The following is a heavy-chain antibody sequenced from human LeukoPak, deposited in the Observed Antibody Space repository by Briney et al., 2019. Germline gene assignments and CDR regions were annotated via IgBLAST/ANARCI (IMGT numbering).Heavy chain of an antibody. Sequence: GASVKVSCKASGYTFTSYGISWVRQAPGQGLEWMGWISAYNGNTNYAQKFQDRVTMTTDTSTSTAYMEVRSLRSEDTAVYYCARDRGFLEWSGSRNYFDYWGQGTLVTVSS. CDR3: ARDRGFLEWSGSRNYFDY. V-gene: IGHV1-18*01. CDR1: GYTFTSYG. D-gene: IGHD3-3*01. CDR2: ISAYNGNT. J-gene: IGHJ4*02.